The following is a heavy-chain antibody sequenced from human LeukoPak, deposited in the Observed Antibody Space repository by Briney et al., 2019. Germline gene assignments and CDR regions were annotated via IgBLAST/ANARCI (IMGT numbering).Heavy chain of an antibody. D-gene: IGHD5-18*01. CDR3: ARRLWSRGLFDY. CDR2: IYYTGST. V-gene: IGHV4-61*01. J-gene: IGHJ4*02. Sequence: SETLSLTCTVSGGSVSSATYYWTWIRQPPGKGLEWIGYIYYTGSTTYNPSLKSRVTISMDTSKSQFSLKLSSVTAADTAVYYCARRLWSRGLFDYWGQGTLVTVSS. CDR1: GGSVSSATYY.